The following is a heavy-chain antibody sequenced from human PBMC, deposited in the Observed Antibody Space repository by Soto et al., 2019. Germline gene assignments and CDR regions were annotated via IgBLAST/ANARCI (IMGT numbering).Heavy chain of an antibody. CDR3: ARAYYYDSNNYYADAFDI. D-gene: IGHD3-22*01. CDR2: INAGNGNT. CDR1: GYTFTTFA. J-gene: IGHJ3*02. Sequence: QVQLVQSGAEEKKPGASVKVSCEASGYTFTTFAIHLVRQAPGQRLEWMGRINAGNGNTKYAQKFQDRVTITRDTSASTADMDLSSLISEDKAVYYCARAYYYDSNNYYADAFDIWGQGTMVTVSS. V-gene: IGHV1-3*05.